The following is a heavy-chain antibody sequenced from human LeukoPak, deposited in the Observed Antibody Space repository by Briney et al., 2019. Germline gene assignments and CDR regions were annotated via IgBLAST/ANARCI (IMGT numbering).Heavy chain of an antibody. CDR2: INHSGST. D-gene: IGHD6-19*01. CDR1: GGSFSGYY. V-gene: IGHV4-34*01. Sequence: SETLSLTCAVYGGSFSGYYWSWIRQPPGKGLEWIGEINHSGSTNYNPSLKSRVTISVDTSKNQFSLRLSSVTAADTAVYYCARDQGNVDSSGWYFVGNAFDIWGQGTMVTVSS. J-gene: IGHJ3*02. CDR3: ARDQGNVDSSGWYFVGNAFDI.